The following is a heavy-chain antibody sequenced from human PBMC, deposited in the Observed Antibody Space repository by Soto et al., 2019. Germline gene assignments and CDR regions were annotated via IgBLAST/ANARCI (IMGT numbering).Heavy chain of an antibody. Sequence: ASETLSLTCTVSGGPISSCYWSWIRQPSGKGLEWIGYIYYSGSTNYNPSLKSRVTISVDTSKNQFSLKLSSVTAADTAVYYCARQWGTDAFDIWGQGTMVT. V-gene: IGHV4-59*01. CDR2: IYYSGST. CDR3: ARQWGTDAFDI. CDR1: GGPISSCY. J-gene: IGHJ3*02. D-gene: IGHD2-8*01.